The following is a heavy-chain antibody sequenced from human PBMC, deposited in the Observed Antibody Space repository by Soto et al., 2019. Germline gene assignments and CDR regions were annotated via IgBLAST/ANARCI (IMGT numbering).Heavy chain of an antibody. CDR1: GGSISSSSYY. J-gene: IGHJ4*02. CDR2: IYYSGST. V-gene: IGHV4-39*01. D-gene: IGHD4-17*01. CDR3: ASQFSIYGDYGRYFDF. Sequence: PSETLSLTCTVSGGSISSSSYYWGWIRQPPGKGLEWIGTIYYSGSTYYNPSLKSRVTISVDTSKNQFSLKLSSVTAADTAVYYCASQFSIYGDYGRYFDFWGQGTLVTVSS.